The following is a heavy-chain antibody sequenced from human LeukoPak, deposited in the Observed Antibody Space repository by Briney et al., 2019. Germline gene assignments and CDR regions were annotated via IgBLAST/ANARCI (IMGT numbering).Heavy chain of an antibody. CDR2: ISSNGDST. J-gene: IGHJ4*02. CDR3: ARSKVWFGELGPGYYFDY. D-gene: IGHD3-10*01. CDR1: GFTFSTYA. Sequence: GGSLRLSCAASGFTFSTYAIHWVRQAPGKGLEYVSAISSNGDSTYYANSVKGRFTISRDNSKNTLYLQMGSLRAEDMAVYYCARSKVWFGELGPGYYFDYWGQGTLVTVSS. V-gene: IGHV3-64*01.